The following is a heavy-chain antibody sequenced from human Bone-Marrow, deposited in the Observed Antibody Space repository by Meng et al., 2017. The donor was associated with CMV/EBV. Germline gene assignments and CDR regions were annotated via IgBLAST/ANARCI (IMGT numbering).Heavy chain of an antibody. V-gene: IGHV1-8*01. D-gene: IGHD3-3*01. J-gene: IGHJ4*02. CDR1: GYTFTSFD. Sequence: ASVKVSCKASGYTFTSFDINWVRQATGQGLEWMGRMNPNNGDTVYAQNFQGRVTMTRNTSITTAYLELSSLRSEDTAVYYCARDVYYDLGDWGQGKLVTVSS. CDR3: ARDVYYDLGD. CDR2: MNPNNGDT.